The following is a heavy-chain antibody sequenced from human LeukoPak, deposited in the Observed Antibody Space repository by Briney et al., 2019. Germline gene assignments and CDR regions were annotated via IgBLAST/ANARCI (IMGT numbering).Heavy chain of an antibody. CDR2: IIPIFGTA. CDR3: ARLGGIAAAGTFDY. Sequence: SVKVSCKASVGTFSSYAISWVRQAPGQGLEWMGGIIPIFGTANYAQKFQGRVTITADKSTSTAYMELSSLRSEDTAVYYCARLGGIAAAGTFDYWGQGTLVTVSS. D-gene: IGHD6-13*01. V-gene: IGHV1-69*06. J-gene: IGHJ4*02. CDR1: VGTFSSYA.